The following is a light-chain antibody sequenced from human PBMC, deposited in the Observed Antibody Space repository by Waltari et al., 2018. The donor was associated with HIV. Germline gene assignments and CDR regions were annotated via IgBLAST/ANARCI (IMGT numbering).Light chain of an antibody. CDR1: TSVISSY. CDR3: QQYGSSPRT. CDR2: GAS. V-gene: IGKV3-20*01. Sequence: EIVLTQSPGPLYLSPGERATLYCRAITSVISSYLACYQQKPGQAPRLLIYGASSSATGIPDRFSGSGSGTDFTLTISRLEPEDFAVYYCQQYGSSPRTFGQGTKVEIK. J-gene: IGKJ1*01.